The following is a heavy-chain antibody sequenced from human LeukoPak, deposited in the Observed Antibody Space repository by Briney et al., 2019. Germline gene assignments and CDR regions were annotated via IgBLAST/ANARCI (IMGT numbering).Heavy chain of an antibody. CDR3: ARESPGATRDY. CDR2: ISSSGSII. D-gene: IGHD1-26*01. J-gene: IGHJ4*02. Sequence: PGGSLRPSCAASGFTFSSYEMNWVRQAPGKGLEWVSYISSSGSIIYYADSVKGRFTISRDNAKNSLYLQMNSLRAEDTAVYYCARESPGATRDYWGQGTLVTVSS. CDR1: GFTFSSYE. V-gene: IGHV3-48*03.